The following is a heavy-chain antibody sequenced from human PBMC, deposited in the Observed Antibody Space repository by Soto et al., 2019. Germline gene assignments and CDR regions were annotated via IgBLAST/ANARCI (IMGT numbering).Heavy chain of an antibody. Sequence: LSLTCTVSGGSISSGDYYWSWIRQPPGKGLEWIGYIYYSGSTYYNPSLKSRVTISVDTSKNQFSLKLSSVTAADTAVYYCAREGYYYDSSGYYRYNWFDPWGQGTLVTVSS. CDR3: AREGYYYDSSGYYRYNWFDP. J-gene: IGHJ5*02. V-gene: IGHV4-30-4*01. D-gene: IGHD3-22*01. CDR2: IYYSGST. CDR1: GGSISSGDYY.